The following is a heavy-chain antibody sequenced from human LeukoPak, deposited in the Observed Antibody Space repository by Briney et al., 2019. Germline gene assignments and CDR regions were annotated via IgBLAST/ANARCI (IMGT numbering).Heavy chain of an antibody. Sequence: GASVKVSCKASGGTFSSYAISWVRQAPGQGLEWMGGIIPIFGTANYAQKFQGRVTITADESTSTAYMELSSLRSEDTAVYYCAQAYDYGDYVPFDYWGQGTLVPVSS. CDR1: GGTFSSYA. J-gene: IGHJ4*02. D-gene: IGHD4-17*01. CDR3: AQAYDYGDYVPFDY. CDR2: IIPIFGTA. V-gene: IGHV1-69*13.